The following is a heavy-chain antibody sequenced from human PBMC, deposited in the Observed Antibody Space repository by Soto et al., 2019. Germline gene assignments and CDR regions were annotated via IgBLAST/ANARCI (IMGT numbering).Heavy chain of an antibody. J-gene: IGHJ5*02. CDR2: IYYSGST. D-gene: IGHD6-13*01. CDR3: ARDRGPDSSMCDP. V-gene: IGHV4-59*01. Sequence: SETLSLTCTVSGGSISSYYRSWIRQPPGKGLEWIGYIYYSGSTNYNPSLKSRVTISVDTSKNQFSLKLSSVTAADTAVYYCARDRGPDSSMCDPWGQGTLVTVSS. CDR1: GGSISSYY.